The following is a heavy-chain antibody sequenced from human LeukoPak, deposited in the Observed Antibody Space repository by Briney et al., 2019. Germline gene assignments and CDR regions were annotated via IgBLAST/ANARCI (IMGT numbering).Heavy chain of an antibody. D-gene: IGHD6-19*01. CDR2: ISSSSSYI. J-gene: IGHJ3*02. Sequence: GGSLRLSCAASGFTFSSYSMNWVRQAPGKGLEWVSSISSSSSYIYYADSVKGRFTISRDNAKNSLYLQMNSLRAEDTAVYYCARDRVRQWPSPDAFDIWGQGTMVTVSS. CDR3: ARDRVRQWPSPDAFDI. V-gene: IGHV3-21*01. CDR1: GFTFSSYS.